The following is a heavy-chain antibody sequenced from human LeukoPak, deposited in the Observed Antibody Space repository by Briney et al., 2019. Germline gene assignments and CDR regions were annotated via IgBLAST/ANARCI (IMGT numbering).Heavy chain of an antibody. V-gene: IGHV1-46*01. Sequence: ASVKVSCKASGYTFTGYYMHWVRQAPGQGLEWMGIINPNGDITNYAQKFQGRVTMTTDTSTSTVYMELSSLRSEDTAVYYCAKEAIGYSFSQCWGQGTLVTVSS. CDR1: GYTFTGYY. CDR2: INPNGDIT. CDR3: AKEAIGYSFSQC. J-gene: IGHJ4*02. D-gene: IGHD1-26*01.